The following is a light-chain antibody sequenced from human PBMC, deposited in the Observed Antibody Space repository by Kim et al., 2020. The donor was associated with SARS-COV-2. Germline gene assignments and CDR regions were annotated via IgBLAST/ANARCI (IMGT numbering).Light chain of an antibody. CDR2: EDD. V-gene: IGLV6-57*04. Sequence: NFMLTQPHSVSESPGKTVTISCTRSSGSIDDNYVQWYQQRPGGVPTTVIYEDDQRPSGVSDRFSGSIDNSSNSASLTISGLRTEDEADYYCQSYNRDNVICGGGTQLTVL. J-gene: IGLJ2*01. CDR1: SGSIDDNY. CDR3: QSYNRDNVI.